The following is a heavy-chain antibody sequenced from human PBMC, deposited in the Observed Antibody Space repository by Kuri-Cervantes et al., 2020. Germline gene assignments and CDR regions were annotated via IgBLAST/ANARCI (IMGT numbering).Heavy chain of an antibody. J-gene: IGHJ6*03. Sequence: SETLSLTCTVSGGSISSSSYYWGWIRQPPGKGLEWIGSIYYSGSTYYNPSLKSRVTISVDTSKNQFSLKLSSVTAADTAVYYCAREGGAPYYYYYMDVWGKGTTVAVSS. CDR3: AREGGAPYYYYYMDV. V-gene: IGHV4-39*02. CDR1: GGSISSSSYY. CDR2: IYYSGST. D-gene: IGHD1-26*01.